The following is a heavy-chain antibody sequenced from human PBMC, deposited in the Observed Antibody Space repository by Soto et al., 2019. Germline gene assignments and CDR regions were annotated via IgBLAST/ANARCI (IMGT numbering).Heavy chain of an antibody. CDR3: ARDHVVVAATFRASYYGMDV. V-gene: IGHV3-30-3*01. D-gene: IGHD2-15*01. CDR2: ISYDGSNK. J-gene: IGHJ6*02. CDR1: GFTFSSYA. Sequence: QVQLVESGGGVVQPGRSLRLSCAASGFTFSSYAMHWVRQAPGKGLEWVAVISYDGSNKYYADSVKGRFTIPRDNSKNTLYLQMNSLRAEDTAVYYCARDHVVVAATFRASYYGMDVWGQGTTVTVSS.